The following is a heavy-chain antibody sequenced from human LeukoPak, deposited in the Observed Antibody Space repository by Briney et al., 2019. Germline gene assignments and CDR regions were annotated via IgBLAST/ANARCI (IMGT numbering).Heavy chain of an antibody. J-gene: IGHJ6*03. Sequence: AGGSLRLSCIASGFTFNDYAMTWVRQAPGKGLQWVSGISGSGASTYYADSVKGRFTISRDNSKNTLYLQINSLRAEDTAVYYCARYRVGYEEGQYYMDVWGKGTTVTVSS. V-gene: IGHV3-23*01. CDR3: ARYRVGYEEGQYYMDV. CDR2: ISGSGAST. CDR1: GFTFNDYA. D-gene: IGHD5/OR15-5a*01.